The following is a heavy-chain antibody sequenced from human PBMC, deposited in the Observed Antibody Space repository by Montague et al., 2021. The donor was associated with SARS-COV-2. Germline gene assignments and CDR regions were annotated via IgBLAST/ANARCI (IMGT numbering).Heavy chain of an antibody. Sequence: SLRLSCAASGFTFRSYAMSWVRQAPGEGLEWVSSISGSGLSTYYAGSVKGRFTISRDNSKNTLYLQMNSLRAEDTAVYYCAKVYTDFWSGSYYYMDVWGKGTTVTVSS. CDR2: ISGSGLST. CDR1: GFTFRSYA. J-gene: IGHJ6*03. V-gene: IGHV3-23*01. CDR3: AKVYTDFWSGSYYYMDV. D-gene: IGHD3-3*01.